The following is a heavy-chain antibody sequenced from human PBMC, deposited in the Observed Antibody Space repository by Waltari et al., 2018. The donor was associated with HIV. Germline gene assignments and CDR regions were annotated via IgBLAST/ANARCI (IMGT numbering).Heavy chain of an antibody. CDR1: GLSFSDSG. D-gene: IGHD4-17*01. CDR3: AGVPRVTTVTSEPYCSFAREG. Sequence: QVQLVEPGGHMVQPGRSLSLYCAASGLSFSDSGKNRVRQAPGKGLDRVPVTLNTGSSTFYADSVKGRFSISTSNSKNTLYLQVTDLRVKDTAIYYCAGVPRVTTVTSEPYCSFAREGWGQGTTVTVSS. V-gene: IGHV3-33*01. CDR2: TLNTGSST. J-gene: IGHJ6*02.